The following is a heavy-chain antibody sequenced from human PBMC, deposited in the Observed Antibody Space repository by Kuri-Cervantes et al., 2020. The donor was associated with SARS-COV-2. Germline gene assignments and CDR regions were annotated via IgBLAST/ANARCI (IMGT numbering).Heavy chain of an antibody. Sequence: SVKVSCKASGYTFTSYYMHWVRQVPGQGLEWMGGDMSLFHTPNYAQKFQGRLTITADEDTGTGYMELSRLRSEDTAVYYCARMWSFKSFGDSGGDLKYFDPWGQGTLVTVSS. J-gene: IGHJ5*02. D-gene: IGHD3-16*01. CDR3: ARMWSFKSFGDSGGDLKYFDP. V-gene: IGHV1-69*13. CDR1: GYTFTSYY. CDR2: DMSLFHTP.